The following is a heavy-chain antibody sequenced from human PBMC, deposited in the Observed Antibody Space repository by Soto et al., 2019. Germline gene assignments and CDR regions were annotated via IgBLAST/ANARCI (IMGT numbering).Heavy chain of an antibody. D-gene: IGHD3-16*01. CDR1: GGSIISGDFY. CDR3: ARSHYVLGAFDI. CDR2: IYHSGDA. Sequence: SETLSLTCTVSGGSIISGDFYWTWIRQSPERGLEWIGYIYHSGDAYYNPSLKSRITISLDTSQSQFSLKMISVIAADTAVYFCARSHYVLGAFDIWGQGTVVTVSS. J-gene: IGHJ3*02. V-gene: IGHV4-30-4*01.